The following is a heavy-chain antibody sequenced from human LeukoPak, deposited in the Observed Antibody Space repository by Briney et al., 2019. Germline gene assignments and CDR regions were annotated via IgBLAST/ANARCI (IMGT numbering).Heavy chain of an antibody. V-gene: IGHV3-21*01. CDR1: EFTSSGYG. Sequence: GGSLRLSCAASEFTSSGYGMNWVRQAPGQGLEWVSSISSSSSYIYYADSVKGRFTISRDNAKNSLYLQMNSLRAEDTAVYYCARDSSGWLNTFDYWGQGTLVTVSS. CDR2: ISSSSSYI. CDR3: ARDSSGWLNTFDY. D-gene: IGHD6-19*01. J-gene: IGHJ4*02.